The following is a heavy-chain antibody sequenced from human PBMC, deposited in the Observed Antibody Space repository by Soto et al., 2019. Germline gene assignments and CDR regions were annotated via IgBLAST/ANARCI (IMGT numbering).Heavy chain of an antibody. V-gene: IGHV1-18*01. CDR3: ARDESYYGSGSFDY. CDR1: GYTFTSYG. J-gene: IGHJ4*02. Sequence: ASVKVSCKASGYTFTSYGISWVRQAPGQGLEWMGWISAYNGNTNYAQKLQGRVTMTTDTSTSTAYMELRSLRPDDTAVYYCARDESYYGSGSFDYWGQGTLVTVSS. CDR2: ISAYNGNT. D-gene: IGHD3-10*01.